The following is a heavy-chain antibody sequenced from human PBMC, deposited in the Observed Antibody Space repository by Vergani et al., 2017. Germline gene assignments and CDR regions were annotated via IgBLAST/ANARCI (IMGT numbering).Heavy chain of an antibody. CDR2: IRSKAYGQAT. D-gene: IGHD3-10*01. Sequence: EVQLLESGGDLVQPGRSLRLSCTASGFTFGYYAMDWFRQAPGQGLEWVGGIRSKAYGQATIYAASVNGRFTISRDDSKSIAYLQMNNLQTEDTAMYYCVRDQVTMLRGSDALDIWGQGTMVTVSS. J-gene: IGHJ3*02. V-gene: IGHV3-49*03. CDR3: VRDQVTMLRGSDALDI. CDR1: GFTFGYYA.